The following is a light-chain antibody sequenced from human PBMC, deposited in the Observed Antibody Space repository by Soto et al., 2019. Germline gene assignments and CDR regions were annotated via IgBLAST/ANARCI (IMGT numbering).Light chain of an antibody. CDR3: QQLSHWPFN. J-gene: IGKJ3*01. CDR2: DAS. CDR1: QSVGSY. Sequence: EIVLTQSPAPLSLSQGDRATLSCRASQSVGSYLAWYQQKPGQAPRLLIYDASKRATGIPARFSGSGSWTDFTLTISGLEPESFALYYCQQLSHWPFNFGPGTKVYIK. V-gene: IGKV3-11*01.